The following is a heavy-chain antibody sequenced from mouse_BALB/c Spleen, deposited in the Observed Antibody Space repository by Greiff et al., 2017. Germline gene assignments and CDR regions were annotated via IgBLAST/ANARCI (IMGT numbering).Heavy chain of an antibody. CDR1: GYTFTSYY. J-gene: IGHJ4*01. D-gene: IGHD3-3*01. Sequence: QVQLQQSGAELVKPGASVKLSCKASGYTFTSYYMYWVKQRPGQGLEWIGEINPSNGGTNFNEKFKSKATLTVDKSSSTEYMQLSSLTSEDSAVYYCTRGDGYAMDYWGQGTSVTVSS. CDR3: TRGDGYAMDY. CDR2: INPSNGGT. V-gene: IGHV1S81*02.